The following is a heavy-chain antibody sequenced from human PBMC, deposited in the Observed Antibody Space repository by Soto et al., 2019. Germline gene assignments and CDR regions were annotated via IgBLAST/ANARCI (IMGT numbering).Heavy chain of an antibody. Sequence: QVQLVQSGAEVKKPGASVKVSCKVFGYTLTEVSIHWVRQAPGKGLEWMGGFDHDDGETVYAQKFQGRVAMTEDSSTDTAYMELSSLGSDDTAVYYCAADLEPLHFDYWGQGTLVIVSS. V-gene: IGHV1-24*01. CDR3: AADLEPLHFDY. CDR1: GYTLTEVS. J-gene: IGHJ4*02. CDR2: FDHDDGET. D-gene: IGHD1-1*01.